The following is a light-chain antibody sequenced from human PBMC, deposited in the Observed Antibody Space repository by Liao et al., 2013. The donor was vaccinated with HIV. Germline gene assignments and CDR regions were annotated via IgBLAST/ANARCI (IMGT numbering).Light chain of an antibody. Sequence: YELTQPPSVSVSPGQTASITCSGDKLGDEYASWYQQKPGQSPVLVVYQDSRRPSGIPERFSGSNSGNTATLTISGTQAMDEADYYCQAWDSSTAAVFGGGTKLTVL. CDR3: QAWDSSTAAV. CDR2: QDS. CDR1: KLGDEY. V-gene: IGLV3-1*01. J-gene: IGLJ2*01.